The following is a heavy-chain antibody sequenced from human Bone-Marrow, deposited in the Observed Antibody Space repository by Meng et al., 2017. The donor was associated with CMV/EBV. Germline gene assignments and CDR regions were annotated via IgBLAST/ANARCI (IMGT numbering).Heavy chain of an antibody. CDR2: INHSGST. Sequence: ESLKISCAVYGGSFSGYYWSWIRQPPGKGLEWIGEINHSGSTNYNPSLKSRVTISVDTSKNQFSLKLSSVTAADTAVYYCASGGMAVAGTGGWFDPWGQGTRVTVSS. J-gene: IGHJ5*02. V-gene: IGHV4-34*01. CDR3: ASGGMAVAGTGGWFDP. CDR1: GGSFSGYY. D-gene: IGHD6-19*01.